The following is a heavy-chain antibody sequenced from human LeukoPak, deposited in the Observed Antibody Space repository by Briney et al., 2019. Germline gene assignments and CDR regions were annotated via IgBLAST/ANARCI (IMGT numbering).Heavy chain of an antibody. Sequence: QTGGSLRLSCAASGFTFSSYAMSWVRQAPGKGLEWVSAISGSGGSTYYADSVKGRFTISRDNSKNTLHLQMNSLRAEDTAVYYCAKASYYDFWSGYYTGSAFDIWGQGTMVTVSS. CDR3: AKASYYDFWSGYYTGSAFDI. CDR1: GFTFSSYA. D-gene: IGHD3-3*01. J-gene: IGHJ3*02. V-gene: IGHV3-23*01. CDR2: ISGSGGST.